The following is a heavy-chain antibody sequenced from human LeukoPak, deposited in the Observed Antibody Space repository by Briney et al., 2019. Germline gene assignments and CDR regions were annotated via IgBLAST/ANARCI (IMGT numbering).Heavy chain of an antibody. V-gene: IGHV3-23*01. CDR1: GFTFSSYA. CDR3: ANTEQWLPPPPHFDY. CDR2: ISGSGGST. J-gene: IGHJ4*02. Sequence: GGSLRLSCAASGFTFSSYAMSWVRQAPGKGLEWVSAISGSGGSTYYADSVKGRFTISRDNSKNTLYLQMNSLRAEDTAVYYCANTEQWLPPPPHFDYWGQGTLVTVPS. D-gene: IGHD6-19*01.